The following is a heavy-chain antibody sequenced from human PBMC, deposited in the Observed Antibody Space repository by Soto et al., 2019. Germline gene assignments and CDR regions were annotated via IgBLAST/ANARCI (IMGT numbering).Heavy chain of an antibody. Sequence: LSLTCSVSGGSINNYYWNWVRQTPGKGLEWIGYIYYTGSTHYNPSLKSRVTMSVDTSKNQFSLRLTSVTAADTAVYFCAREGILLLGAFDIWGQGTVVTVSS. J-gene: IGHJ3*02. D-gene: IGHD3-9*01. CDR1: GGSINNYY. V-gene: IGHV4-59*01. CDR2: IYYTGST. CDR3: AREGILLLGAFDI.